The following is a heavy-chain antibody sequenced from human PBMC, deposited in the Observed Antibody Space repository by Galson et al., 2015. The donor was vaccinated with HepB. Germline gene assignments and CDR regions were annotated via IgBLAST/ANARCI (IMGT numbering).Heavy chain of an antibody. CDR3: ARDHRSYGYGY. CDR2: IKQDGSEK. J-gene: IGHJ4*02. D-gene: IGHD5-18*01. Sequence: SLRLSCAASGSTFSSYWMSWVRQAPGKGLEWVANIKQDGSEKYYVDSVKGRFTISRDNAKNSLYLQMNSLRAEDTAVYYCARDHRSYGYGYWGQGTLVTVSS. V-gene: IGHV3-7*03. CDR1: GSTFSSYW.